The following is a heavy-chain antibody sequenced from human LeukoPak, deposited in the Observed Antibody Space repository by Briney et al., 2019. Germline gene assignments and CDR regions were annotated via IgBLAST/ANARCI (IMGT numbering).Heavy chain of an antibody. J-gene: IGHJ3*02. CDR1: GGSFSGYY. V-gene: IGHV4-34*01. CDR2: INHSGST. Sequence: SETLSLTCAVYGGSFSGYYWNWIRQPPGKGLEWIGEINHSGSTNYNPSLKSRVAISVDTSKNQFSLKLSSVTAADTAVYYCASYTDAFDIWGQGTMVTVSS. D-gene: IGHD3-16*01. CDR3: ASYTDAFDI.